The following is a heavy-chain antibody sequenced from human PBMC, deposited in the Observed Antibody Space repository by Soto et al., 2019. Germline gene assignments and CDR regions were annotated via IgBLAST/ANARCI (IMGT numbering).Heavy chain of an antibody. Sequence: SETLSLTCTVSGASTSGFYWSWIRKSAGKGLEWIGRIYATGTTDYNPSLKSRVMMSVDTSKKQFSLKLRSVTAADTAVYYCVRDGTKTLRDWFDPWGQGISVTVSS. CDR3: VRDGTKTLRDWFDP. CDR1: GASTSGFY. V-gene: IGHV4-4*07. J-gene: IGHJ5*02. CDR2: IYATGTT. D-gene: IGHD1-1*01.